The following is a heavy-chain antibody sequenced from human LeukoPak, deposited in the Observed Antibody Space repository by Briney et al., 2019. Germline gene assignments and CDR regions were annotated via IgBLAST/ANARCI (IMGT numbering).Heavy chain of an antibody. CDR1: GGAFTTYA. J-gene: IGHJ4*02. D-gene: IGHD5-18*01. CDR2: INPSGGST. V-gene: IGHV1-46*01. CDR3: ARDHGYDY. Sequence: ASVKVSCKASGGAFTTYAISWVRQAPGQGLEWMGIINPSGGSTSYAQKFQGRVTMTRDTSTSTVYMELSSLRSEDTAVYYCARDHGYDYWGQGTLVTVSS.